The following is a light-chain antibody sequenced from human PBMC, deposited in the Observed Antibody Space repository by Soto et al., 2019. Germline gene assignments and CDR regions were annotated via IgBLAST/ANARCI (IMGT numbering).Light chain of an antibody. CDR1: QSVSRSY. Sequence: EIVLTQSPGTLSLSPGERATLSCRASQSVSRSYLAWCQQTPGQAPRLIVYDTSYRETGVPDRVSGSGAGTECTRTISRLEPEDAEVDDCQQYDSSPWTFGQGTKVDIK. CDR3: QQYDSSPWT. CDR2: DTS. J-gene: IGKJ1*01. V-gene: IGKV3-20*01.